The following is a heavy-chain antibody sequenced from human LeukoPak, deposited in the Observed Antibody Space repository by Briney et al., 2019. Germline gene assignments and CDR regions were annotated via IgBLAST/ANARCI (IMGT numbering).Heavy chain of an antibody. D-gene: IGHD3-3*01. J-gene: IGHJ4*02. V-gene: IGHV3-48*03. CDR3: ARGGYDFWSGYPLDY. Sequence: GGSLRLSCAASGFTFSSHEMNWVRQAPGKGLEWVSYISSSGSTIYYADSVKGRFTISRDNAKNSLYLQMNSLRAEDTAVYYCARGGYDFWSGYPLDYWGQGTLVTVSS. CDR1: GFTFSSHE. CDR2: ISSSGSTI.